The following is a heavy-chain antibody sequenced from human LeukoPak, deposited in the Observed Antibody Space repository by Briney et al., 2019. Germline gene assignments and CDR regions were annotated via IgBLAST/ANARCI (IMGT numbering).Heavy chain of an antibody. CDR1: GYTFTGYY. CDR3: ARGRCSSTSCYFDP. J-gene: IGHJ5*02. V-gene: IGHV7-4-1*02. D-gene: IGHD2-2*01. CDR2: INTNTGNP. Sequence: ASVRVSCKASGYTFTGYYMHWVRQAPGQGLEWMGWINTNTGNPTCAQGFTGRFVFSLDTSVSTAYLQISSLKAEDTAVYYCARGRCSSTSCYFDPWGQGTLVTVSS.